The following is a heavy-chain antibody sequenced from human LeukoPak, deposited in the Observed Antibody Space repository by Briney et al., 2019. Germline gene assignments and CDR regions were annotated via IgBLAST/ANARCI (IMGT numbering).Heavy chain of an antibody. CDR2: ISTYNGNT. CDR3: ARGIAVAGTGDY. Sequence: ASVKVSCKTSGYTFTDSGISWVRQAPGLGLEWMGWISTYNGNTHYAQKLQGRVTMATDTSTMTAYMELRSLRSDDTAMYYCARGIAVAGTGDYWGQGTLVTVSS. J-gene: IGHJ4*02. D-gene: IGHD6-19*01. CDR1: GYTFTDSG. V-gene: IGHV1-18*01.